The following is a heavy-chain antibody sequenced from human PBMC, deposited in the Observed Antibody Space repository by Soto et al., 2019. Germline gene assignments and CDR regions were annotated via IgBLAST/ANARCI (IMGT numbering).Heavy chain of an antibody. V-gene: IGHV3-23*01. CDR3: ATVAFRGPRYGDLEPLTFDY. Sequence: GGSLRLSCAASGFTFSTYTMSWVRRAPGKGLEWVSAISGSGASPSYADSVQGRFTISRDNPKRTLYLQMNNLRAEDTAVYYCATVAFRGPRYGDLEPLTFDYWGQGTLVTVSP. J-gene: IGHJ4*02. D-gene: IGHD4-17*01. CDR2: ISGSGASP. CDR1: GFTFSTYT.